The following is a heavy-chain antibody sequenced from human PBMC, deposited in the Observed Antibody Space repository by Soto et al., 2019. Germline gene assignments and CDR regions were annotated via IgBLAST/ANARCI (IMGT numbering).Heavy chain of an antibody. V-gene: IGHV4-59*08. CDR2: IYNSGST. CDR3: ARRYSYGHFDC. Sequence: QVQLQESGPGLVKPSETLSLTCTVSGASISSSYWSWIRQPPGKGLEWIGYIYNSGSTTYNPSLKSRVTISVYTSKNQFSLRLSSVTAADTAVYYCARRYSYGHFDCWGQGTLVTVSS. D-gene: IGHD5-18*01. J-gene: IGHJ4*02. CDR1: GASISSSY.